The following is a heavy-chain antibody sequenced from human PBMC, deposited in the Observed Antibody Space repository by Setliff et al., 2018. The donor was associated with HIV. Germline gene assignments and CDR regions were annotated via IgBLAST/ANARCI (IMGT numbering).Heavy chain of an antibody. J-gene: IGHJ2*01. CDR1: GYILTSYG. CDR3: ARVDSGSYYRWYFDL. V-gene: IGHV1-18*01. D-gene: IGHD1-26*01. CDR2: ISVYNGNT. Sequence: GASVKVFCKASGYILTSYGISWVRQAPGQGLEWMGWISVYNGNTNYAQKLQGRVTMTTDTSTSTAYMELRSLRSDDTAVYYCARVDSGSYYRWYFDLWGRGTLVTVSS.